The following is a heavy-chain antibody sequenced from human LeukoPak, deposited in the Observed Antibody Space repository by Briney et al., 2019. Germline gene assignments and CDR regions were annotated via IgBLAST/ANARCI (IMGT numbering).Heavy chain of an antibody. D-gene: IGHD2-2*01. CDR1: GYTFTSYG. CDR3: ARLVVPAAMNGMDV. V-gene: IGHV1-18*01. CDR2: ISAYNGNT. J-gene: IGHJ6*02. Sequence: ASVKVSCKASGYTFTSYGISWVRQAPGQGLEWMGWISAYNGNTNYAQKLQGRVTMTTDTSTSTAYMELRSLGSDDTAVYYCARLVVPAAMNGMDVWGQGTTVTVSS.